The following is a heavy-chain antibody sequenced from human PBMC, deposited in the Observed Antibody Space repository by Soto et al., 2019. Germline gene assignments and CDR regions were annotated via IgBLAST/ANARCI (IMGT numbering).Heavy chain of an antibody. Sequence: SETLSLTCAVYGGSFSGYCWSWIRQPPGKGLEWIGEINHSGSTNYNPSLKSRVTISVDTSKNQFSLKLSSVTAADTAVYYCASPKIAFYNWFDPWGQGTLVTVSS. CDR1: GGSFSGYC. CDR2: INHSGST. V-gene: IGHV4-34*01. J-gene: IGHJ5*02. D-gene: IGHD3-3*02. CDR3: ASPKIAFYNWFDP.